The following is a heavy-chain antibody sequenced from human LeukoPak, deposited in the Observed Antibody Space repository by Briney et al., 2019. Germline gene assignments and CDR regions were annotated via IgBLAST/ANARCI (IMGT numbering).Heavy chain of an antibody. J-gene: IGHJ6*02. D-gene: IGHD1-26*01. CDR1: GFTFSSYS. CDR2: ISSSSSYI. Sequence: GGSLRLSCAASGFTFSSYSMNWVRQAPGKGLEWVSSISSSSSYIYYADSVKGRFTISRDNAKNSLYLQMNSLRAEDTAVYYCARDPDDEASYGMDVWGQGTTVTVSS. CDR3: ARDPDDEASYGMDV. V-gene: IGHV3-21*01.